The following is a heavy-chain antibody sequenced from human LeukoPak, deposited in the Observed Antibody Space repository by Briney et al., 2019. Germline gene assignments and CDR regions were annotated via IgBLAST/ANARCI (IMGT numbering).Heavy chain of an antibody. CDR2: ISAYNGNT. Sequence: GASVKVSCKASGYTFTSYGISWVRQAPGQGLEWMGWISAYNGNTNYAQKLQGRVTMTTDTSTSTAYMELRSLRSDDTAVYYCARAGDYSNEDYTGGYYYYYMDVWGKGTTVTVSS. CDR3: ARAGDYSNEDYTGGYYYYYMDV. J-gene: IGHJ6*03. D-gene: IGHD4-11*01. V-gene: IGHV1-18*01. CDR1: GYTFTSYG.